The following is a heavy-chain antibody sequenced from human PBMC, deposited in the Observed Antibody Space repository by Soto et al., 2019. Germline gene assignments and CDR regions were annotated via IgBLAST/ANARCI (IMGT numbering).Heavy chain of an antibody. CDR1: GFTFSSYG. Sequence: SLRLSCAASGFTFSSYGMHWVRQAPGKGLEWVAVIWYDGSNKYYADSVKGRFTISRDNAKNSLYLQMNSLRAEDTAVYYCARGAYYYDSSGLSYWGQGTLVTVSS. CDR2: IWYDGSNK. J-gene: IGHJ4*02. CDR3: ARGAYYYDSSGLSY. V-gene: IGHV3-33*01. D-gene: IGHD3-22*01.